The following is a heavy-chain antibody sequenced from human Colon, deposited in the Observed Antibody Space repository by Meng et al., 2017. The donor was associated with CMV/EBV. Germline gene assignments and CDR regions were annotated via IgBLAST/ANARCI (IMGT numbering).Heavy chain of an antibody. CDR1: GYPFTIHY. Sequence: ASVKVSCKTSGYPFTIHYIHWVRQAPGRGLEWMGWMNPNSGDTNYAQKFQDRVTMTRDTTINTAYLDLTSLRSADTAVYYGATLSIYDSTISDFWGQGTLVTVSS. CDR3: ATLSIYDSTISDF. J-gene: IGHJ4*02. V-gene: IGHV1-2*02. D-gene: IGHD5/OR15-5a*01. CDR2: MNPNSGDT.